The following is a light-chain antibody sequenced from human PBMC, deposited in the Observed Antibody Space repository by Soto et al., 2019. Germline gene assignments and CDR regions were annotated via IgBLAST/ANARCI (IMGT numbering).Light chain of an antibody. CDR3: QAYDYSLTAFV. Sequence: QPVLTQPPSVSGAPGQRVTISCTGNNSNLGAGYDVHWYQQLPGAAPKLVIFGNRNRPSGVPERFSGSKSGTSASLAITGLQAEDEADYSCQAYDYSLTAFVSGGGTTLTVL. V-gene: IGLV1-40*01. J-gene: IGLJ3*02. CDR1: NSNLGAGYD. CDR2: GNR.